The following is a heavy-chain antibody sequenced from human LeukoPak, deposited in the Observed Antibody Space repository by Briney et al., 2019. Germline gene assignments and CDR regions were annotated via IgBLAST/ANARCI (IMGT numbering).Heavy chain of an antibody. Sequence: GRCLRPSWAAAGFTVDDSAMRWVRQDPGKGLEWVSLISVDGGSTYYADSVKGRFTISRDNSKNSLYLQMNSLRTEDTALYYCAKDLRYYYDSSGYYYGLEDWGQGTLVTVSS. J-gene: IGHJ4*02. CDR1: GFTVDDSA. V-gene: IGHV3-43*02. CDR3: AKDLRYYYDSSGYYYGLED. D-gene: IGHD3-22*01. CDR2: ISVDGGST.